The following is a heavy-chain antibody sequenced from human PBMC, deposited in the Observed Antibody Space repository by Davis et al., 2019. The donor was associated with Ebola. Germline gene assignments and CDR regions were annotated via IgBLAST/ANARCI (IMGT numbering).Heavy chain of an antibody. J-gene: IGHJ4*02. CDR2: ISGSGGST. D-gene: IGHD6-6*01. CDR3: AVGIAARPAYDY. CDR1: VITFSSYA. Sequence: GGSLRLSCIDSVITFSSYAMSWVRQAPGKGLEWVSAISGSGGSTYYADSVKGRFTISRDNAKNSLYLQMNSLRAEDTAVYYCAVGIAARPAYDYWGQGTLVTVSS. V-gene: IGHV3-23*01.